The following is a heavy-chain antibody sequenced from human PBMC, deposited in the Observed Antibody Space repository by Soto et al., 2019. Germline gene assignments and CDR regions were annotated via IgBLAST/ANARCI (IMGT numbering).Heavy chain of an antibody. V-gene: IGHV3-13*05. CDR3: ARDRRPNLDY. CDR2: IGTAGDP. D-gene: IGHD7-27*01. J-gene: IGHJ4*02. CDR1: GFTFSSYD. Sequence: GGSLRLSCAPSGFTFSSYDMHWVRQATGKGLEWVSAIGTAGDPYYPGSVKGRFTISRENEKISLYLQMNSLRAEDTDVYYCARDRRPNLDYWGQGTLVTVSS.